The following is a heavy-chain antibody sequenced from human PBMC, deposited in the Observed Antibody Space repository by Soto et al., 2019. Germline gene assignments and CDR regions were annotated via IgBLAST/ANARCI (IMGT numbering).Heavy chain of an antibody. V-gene: IGHV1-3*01. CDR3: ARGEGYCSGGICYRWFDP. J-gene: IGHJ5*02. CDR2: INAGSGNT. Sequence: GASVKVSCKASGYTFTKYAIHWVRQAPGQGLEWMGWINAGSGNTKYSQKFQGRVTTTRDTSASTAYMELSSLRSEDTAVYYCARGEGYCSGGICYRWFDPWGQGSLVTVSS. D-gene: IGHD2-15*01. CDR1: GYTFTKYA.